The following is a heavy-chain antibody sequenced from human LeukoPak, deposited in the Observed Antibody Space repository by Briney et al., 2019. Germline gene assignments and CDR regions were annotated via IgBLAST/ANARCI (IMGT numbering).Heavy chain of an antibody. CDR1: GGSISSSSYY. CDR2: IYYSGST. CDR3: ARSERRRDGYNN. J-gene: IGHJ4*02. D-gene: IGHD5-24*01. V-gene: IGHV4-39*01. Sequence: SETLSLTCTVSGGSISSSSYYWGWIRQPPGKGLEWIGSIYYSGSTYYNPSLKSRVTISVDTSKNQFSLKLSSVTAADTAVYYCARSERRRDGYNNWGQGTLVTVSS.